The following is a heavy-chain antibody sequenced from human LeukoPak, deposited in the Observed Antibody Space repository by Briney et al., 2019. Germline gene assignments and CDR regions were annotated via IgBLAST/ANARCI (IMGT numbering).Heavy chain of an antibody. D-gene: IGHD1-26*01. CDR1: GGSISGYY. CDR3: AKKVEANCFDP. Sequence: PSETLSLTCTVSGGSISGYYWSWVRQPPGKGLEWIGYIYDSGATKYNPSLMSRVTISEDPSKTQFSLKLTSVTAADSAVYYCAKKVEANCFDPWGQGTLGTVSS. CDR2: IYDSGAT. V-gene: IGHV4-59*01. J-gene: IGHJ5*02.